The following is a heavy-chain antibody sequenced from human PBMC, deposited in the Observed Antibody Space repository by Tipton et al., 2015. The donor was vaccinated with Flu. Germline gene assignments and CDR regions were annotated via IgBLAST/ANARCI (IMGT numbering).Heavy chain of an antibody. CDR3: ARLRDNF. CDR2: IRQDGGEK. Sequence: SGFTFRTNGMHWVRQAPGKGLEWVANIRQDGGEKYYVDSVKGRFTISRDNAKNSMYLQMNSLRAEDTAVYYCARLRDNFWGQGTLVTVSS. CDR1: GFTFRTNG. V-gene: IGHV3-7*01. D-gene: IGHD5-24*01. J-gene: IGHJ4*02.